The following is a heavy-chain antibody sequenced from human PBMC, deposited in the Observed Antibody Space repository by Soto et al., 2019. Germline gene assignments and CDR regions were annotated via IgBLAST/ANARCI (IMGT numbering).Heavy chain of an antibody. CDR3: ARTGGNSGYYRDFGY. J-gene: IGHJ4*02. D-gene: IGHD5-12*01. CDR1: VYTFTSYG. CDR2: ISAYNGNT. Sequence: QVQLVQSGAEVKKPGASVKVSCKASVYTFTSYGISWVRQAPGQGLEWMGWISAYNGNTKYAQMFQGRVSRTPDTSKTTAYLDLRSGRSDDTAGYYCARTGGNSGYYRDFGYWGQGTLVAVSS. V-gene: IGHV1-18*01.